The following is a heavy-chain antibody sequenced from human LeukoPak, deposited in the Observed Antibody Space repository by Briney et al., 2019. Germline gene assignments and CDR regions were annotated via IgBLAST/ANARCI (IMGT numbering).Heavy chain of an antibody. Sequence: KPSETLSLTCAVYGGSFSGYYWSWIRQPPGKGLEWIGEINHSGSTNYNPSLKSRVTISVDTSKNQFSLKLSSVTAADTAVYYCARRVAGTLDYWGQGTLVTVSS. J-gene: IGHJ4*02. CDR2: INHSGST. CDR1: GGSFSGYY. CDR3: ARRVAGTLDY. D-gene: IGHD6-19*01. V-gene: IGHV4-34*01.